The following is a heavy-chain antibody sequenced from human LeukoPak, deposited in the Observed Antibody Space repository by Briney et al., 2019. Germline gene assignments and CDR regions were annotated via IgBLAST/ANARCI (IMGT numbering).Heavy chain of an antibody. CDR3: ARAKPPCTSCPLLHY. V-gene: IGHV1-2*02. CDR1: GYTFTGYY. Sequence: GASVKVSCKASGYTFTGYYIHWLRQAPGQGLEWMGWINPNSGATNYVQKFQGLVTMSRDTSITTAYMELSRLISDDTAVHYCARAKPPCTSCPLLHYWGQGTLVTVSS. D-gene: IGHD2-2*01. J-gene: IGHJ4*02. CDR2: INPNSGAT.